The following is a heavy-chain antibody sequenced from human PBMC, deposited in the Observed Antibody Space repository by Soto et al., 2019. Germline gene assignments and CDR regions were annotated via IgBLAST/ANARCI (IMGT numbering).Heavy chain of an antibody. Sequence: VQLVESGGGLVKPGGSLRLSCAASGFTFSNAWMSWVRQAPGKGLEWVGRIKSKTDGGTTDYAAPVKGRFTISRDDSKNTLYLQMNSLKTEDTAVYYCTNQGMHPRSHDAFDIWGQGTMVTVSS. CDR2: IKSKTDGGTT. CDR3: TNQGMHPRSHDAFDI. V-gene: IGHV3-15*01. CDR1: GFTFSNAW. J-gene: IGHJ3*02.